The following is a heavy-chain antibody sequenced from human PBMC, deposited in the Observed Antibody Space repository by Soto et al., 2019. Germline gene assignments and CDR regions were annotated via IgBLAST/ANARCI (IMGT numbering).Heavy chain of an antibody. CDR1: GLTFDDYA. J-gene: IGHJ4*02. V-gene: IGHV3-9*01. CDR2: ISWNSGSI. CDR3: AKVRYNWNYESDY. Sequence: GGSLRLSCAASGLTFDDYAMHWVRQAPGKGLEWVSGISWNSGSIGYADSVKGRFTISRDNSKNTLYLQMNSLRAEDTAVYYCAKVRYNWNYESDYWGQGTLVTVSS. D-gene: IGHD1-7*01.